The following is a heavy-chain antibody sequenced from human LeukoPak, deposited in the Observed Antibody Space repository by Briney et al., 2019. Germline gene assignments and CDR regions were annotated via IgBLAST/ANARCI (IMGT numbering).Heavy chain of an antibody. V-gene: IGHV1-69*01. CDR2: IIPIFGTA. Sequence: SVTVSCKASGGTFSSYAISWVRQAPGQGLEWMGGIIPIFGTANYAQKFQGRVTITADEPTSTAYMELSSLRSEDTAVYYCARVGGSSNAKYYYYYYMDVWGKGTTVTVSS. D-gene: IGHD6-13*01. CDR1: GGTFSSYA. J-gene: IGHJ6*03. CDR3: ARVGGSSNAKYYYYYYMDV.